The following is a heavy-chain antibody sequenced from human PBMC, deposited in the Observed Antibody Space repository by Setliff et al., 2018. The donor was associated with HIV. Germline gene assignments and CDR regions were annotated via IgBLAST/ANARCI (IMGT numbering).Heavy chain of an antibody. D-gene: IGHD7-27*01. CDR2: IYYSGST. V-gene: IGHV4-39*01. CDR3: ARQPRNWGVHYYYYMDV. Sequence: SETLSLTCTVSGGSISSSSYYWGWIRQPPGKGLEWIGSIYYSGSTYYNPSLKSRVTISVDTSKNQFSLKLSSVTAADAAVYYCARQPRNWGVHYYYYMDVWGKGTTVTVSS. J-gene: IGHJ6*03. CDR1: GGSISSSSYY.